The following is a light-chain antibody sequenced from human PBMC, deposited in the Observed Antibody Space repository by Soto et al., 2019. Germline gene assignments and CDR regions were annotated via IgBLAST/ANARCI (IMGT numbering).Light chain of an antibody. V-gene: IGKV4-1*01. CDR2: WAS. CDR3: QQYYTIQWT. J-gene: IGKJ1*01. Sequence: DIVMTQSPDSLAVSLGERATSNCKSSQSVLYSSNNKNYLAWYQQKPGQPPKALIYWASTRESGVPDRFSGSGSGTDFTLTISSLQAEDVAVYYCQQYYTIQWTFGQWTKVDIK. CDR1: QSVLYSSNNKNY.